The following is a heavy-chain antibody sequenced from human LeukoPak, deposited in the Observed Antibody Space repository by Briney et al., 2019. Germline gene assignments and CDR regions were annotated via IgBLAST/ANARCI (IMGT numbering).Heavy chain of an antibody. CDR2: IYYSGST. CDR1: GGSISSGDFY. V-gene: IGHV4-30-4*01. J-gene: IGHJ4*02. Sequence: ASETLSLTCTVSGGSISSGDFYWSWIRQPPGKGPEWIGYIYYSGSTYHNPSLKSRVSISVDTSKNQFSLKLSSVTAADTAVYYCARDSSGYDYWGQGTLVTVSS. CDR3: ARDSSGYDY. D-gene: IGHD3-22*01.